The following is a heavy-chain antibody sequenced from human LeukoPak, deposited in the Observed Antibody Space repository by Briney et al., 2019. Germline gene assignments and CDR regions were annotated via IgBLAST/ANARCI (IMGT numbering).Heavy chain of an antibody. J-gene: IGHJ4*02. V-gene: IGHV4-4*07. CDR3: ARENWNYGEDF. D-gene: IGHD1-7*01. Sequence: SETLSLTCTVSGGSNTNYYWSWIRQPAGKGLEWIGRVHSSRGSNYNPSLKSRVTMSVDTSKSQVSLKLISVTAAGTAVYYCARENWNYGEDFWGQGTLVTVSS. CDR2: VHSSRGS. CDR1: GGSNTNYY.